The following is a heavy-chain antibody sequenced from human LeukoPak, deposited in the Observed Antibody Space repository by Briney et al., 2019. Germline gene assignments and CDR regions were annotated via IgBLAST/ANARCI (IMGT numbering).Heavy chain of an antibody. CDR2: ISNTAKTL. J-gene: IGHJ4*02. D-gene: IGHD5-24*01. Sequence: GGSLRLSCAASGFTFRSYEMTWVRQAPGKGLEWVSYISNTAKTLYYADSVKGRFTISRDNAKNSVYLQMNSLRAEDTAVYYCARADMALVPVFDYWGQGTLVTASS. CDR3: ARADMALVPVFDY. CDR1: GFTFRSYE. V-gene: IGHV3-48*03.